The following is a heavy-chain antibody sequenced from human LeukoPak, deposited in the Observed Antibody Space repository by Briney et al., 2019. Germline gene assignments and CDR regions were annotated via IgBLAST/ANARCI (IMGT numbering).Heavy chain of an antibody. Sequence: SVKVSCKASGGTFSSYAITWVRQAPGQGVEWMGRIIPIFGTANYAQKFQGRVTITTDESTRTANMELSSLRSEDTAVYYCARERPPGDSSSWFLEGYFDIWGQGSLVIVSS. CDR2: IIPIFGTA. J-gene: IGHJ4*02. V-gene: IGHV1-69*05. D-gene: IGHD6-13*01. CDR3: ARERPPGDSSSWFLEGYFDI. CDR1: GGTFSSYA.